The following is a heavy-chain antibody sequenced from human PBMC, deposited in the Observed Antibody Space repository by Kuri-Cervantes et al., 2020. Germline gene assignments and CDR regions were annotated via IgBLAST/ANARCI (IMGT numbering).Heavy chain of an antibody. Sequence: SVKVSCKASGYTFTSYDINWVRQATGQGLEWMGWMNPNSGNTGYAQKFQGRVTMTRNTSISTAYMELRSLRSDDTAVYYCARDWNQLWFGELLTTSYYYYGMDVWGQGTTVTVSS. CDR1: GYTFTSYD. D-gene: IGHD3-10*01. CDR3: ARDWNQLWFGELLTTSYYYYGMDV. CDR2: MNPNSGNT. J-gene: IGHJ6*02. V-gene: IGHV1-8*01.